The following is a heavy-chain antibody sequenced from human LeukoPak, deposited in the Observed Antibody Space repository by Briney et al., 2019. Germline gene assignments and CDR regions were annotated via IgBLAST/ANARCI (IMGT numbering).Heavy chain of an antibody. Sequence: ASVKVSCKASGYTFTNYYIHWVRQAPGQGLEWTGIINPSGGSTSYAQKFQGRVTMTRDTSTSTVYMELSSLRSEDAAVYYCAREGPYSDSSRSRFDYWGQGTLVTVSS. CDR1: GYTFTNYY. CDR3: AREGPYSDSSRSRFDY. D-gene: IGHD6-6*01. V-gene: IGHV1-46*01. J-gene: IGHJ4*02. CDR2: INPSGGST.